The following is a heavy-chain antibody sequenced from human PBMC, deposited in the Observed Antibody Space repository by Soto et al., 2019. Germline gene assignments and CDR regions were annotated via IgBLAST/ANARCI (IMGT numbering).Heavy chain of an antibody. CDR2: IYYSGST. CDR1: GGSISSGGYY. Sequence: SETLSLTCTASGGSISSGGYYWSWIRQHPGKGLEWIGYIYYSGSTYYNPSLKSRVTISVDTSKNQFSLKLSSVTAADTAVYYCARAFPAPIVVVPAALGFDPWGQGTLVTVSS. CDR3: ARAFPAPIVVVPAALGFDP. D-gene: IGHD2-2*01. V-gene: IGHV4-31*03. J-gene: IGHJ5*02.